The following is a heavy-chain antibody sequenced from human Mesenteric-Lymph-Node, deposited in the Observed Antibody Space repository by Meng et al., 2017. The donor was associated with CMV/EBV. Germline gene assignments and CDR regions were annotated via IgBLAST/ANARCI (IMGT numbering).Heavy chain of an antibody. V-gene: IGHV3-11*01. J-gene: IGHJ3*02. CDR1: GFTFSDYY. CDR3: ARDGWPAAPQAFDM. D-gene: IGHD2-2*01. CDR2: ISPSGSTI. Sequence: GGSLRLSCAASGFTFSDYYMTWIRQAPGKGLEWISYISPSGSTIYYADSVKGRFTISRDNAKNSVNLQMNSLRAEDTAVYYCARDGWPAAPQAFDMWGQGTMVT.